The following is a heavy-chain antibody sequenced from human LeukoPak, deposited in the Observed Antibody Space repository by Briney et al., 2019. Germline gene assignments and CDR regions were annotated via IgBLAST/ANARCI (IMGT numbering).Heavy chain of an antibody. V-gene: IGHV3-66*01. D-gene: IGHD3-10*01. CDR1: GFTVSSNY. Sequence: PGGSLRLSCAAPGFTVSSNYMSWVRQAPGKGLEWISVIYSGGSTYYADSVKGRFTISRDNAKNTLYLQMTSLRAEDTAVYYWARVWFGELSPSYYYYMDVWGKGTTVTISS. CDR3: ARVWFGELSPSYYYYMDV. J-gene: IGHJ6*03. CDR2: IYSGGST.